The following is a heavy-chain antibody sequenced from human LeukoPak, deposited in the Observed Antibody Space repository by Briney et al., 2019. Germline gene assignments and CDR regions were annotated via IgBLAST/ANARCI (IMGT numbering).Heavy chain of an antibody. Sequence: ASVKVSCKASGYTFTNYGISWVRQAPGQGLEWMGWISAYDGNINYAQKFQGRVTMTTDTSTRTAYMELRSLRAEDTAVYYCAREVVTQAIYSGYDAFEIWGQGTMVTVSS. CDR3: AREVVTQAIYSGYDAFEI. V-gene: IGHV1-18*01. J-gene: IGHJ3*02. CDR2: ISAYDGNI. CDR1: GYTFTNYG. D-gene: IGHD5-12*01.